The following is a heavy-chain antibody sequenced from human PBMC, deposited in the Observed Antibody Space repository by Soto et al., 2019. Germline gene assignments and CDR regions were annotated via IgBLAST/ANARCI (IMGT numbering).Heavy chain of an antibody. CDR1: GYTFTRYT. CDR2: INPDNGNT. J-gene: IGHJ5*02. CDR3: ARGIATGQLDP. V-gene: IGHV1-3*01. D-gene: IGHD2-15*01. Sequence: ASVKVSCKASGYTFTRYTMNWVRQAPGQRLEWMGWINPDNGNTKSSQKFQDRVIIIRDTSASTAYMDLSSLRSEDTAVYYCARGIATGQLDPWGQGTLVTVSS.